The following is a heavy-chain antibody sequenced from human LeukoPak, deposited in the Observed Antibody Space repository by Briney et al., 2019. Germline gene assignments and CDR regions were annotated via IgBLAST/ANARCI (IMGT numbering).Heavy chain of an antibody. Sequence: SETLSLTCAVYGGSFSGYYWSWIRQPPGKGLEWIGEINHSGSTNCNPSLKSRVTISVDTSKNQFSLKLSSVTAADTAVYYCAREMLGNYAFDIWGQGTMVTVSS. J-gene: IGHJ3*02. CDR3: AREMLGNYAFDI. CDR2: INHSGST. V-gene: IGHV4-34*01. D-gene: IGHD3-10*02. CDR1: GGSFSGYY.